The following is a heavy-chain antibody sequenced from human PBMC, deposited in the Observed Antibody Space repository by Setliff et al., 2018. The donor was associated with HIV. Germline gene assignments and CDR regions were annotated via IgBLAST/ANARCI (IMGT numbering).Heavy chain of an antibody. J-gene: IGHJ4*02. CDR2: IYYSGST. CDR3: ARSSSSSPFFFDN. Sequence: PSETLSLTCTVSGGSISNSVYFWTWIRQHPGKGLEWIGYIYYSGSTYQNPSLKSRVTISVDTYKNQFSLKLNSVTAADTAVYYWARSSSSSPFFFDNWGQGSLVTVSS. V-gene: IGHV4-31*03. CDR1: GGSISNSVYF. D-gene: IGHD6-6*01.